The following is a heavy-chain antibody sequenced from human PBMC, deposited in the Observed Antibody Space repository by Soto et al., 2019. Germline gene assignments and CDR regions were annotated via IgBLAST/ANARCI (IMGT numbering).Heavy chain of an antibody. V-gene: IGHV1-69*13. CDR2: IIPIFGTA. D-gene: IGHD6-13*01. Sequence: ASVKVSCKASGGTFSSYAISGVRQAPGQGLEWMGGIIPIFGTANYAQKFQGRVTITADESTSTAYMELSSLRSEDTAVYYCAREMNSRYYYYGMDVWGQGTTVTVSS. J-gene: IGHJ6*02. CDR3: AREMNSRYYYYGMDV. CDR1: GGTFSSYA.